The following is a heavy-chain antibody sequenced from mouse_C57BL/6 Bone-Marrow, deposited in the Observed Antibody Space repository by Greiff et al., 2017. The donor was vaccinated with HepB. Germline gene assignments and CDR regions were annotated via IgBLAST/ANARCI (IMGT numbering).Heavy chain of an antibody. D-gene: IGHD1-1*01. Sequence: QVHVKQSGAELVRPGASVKLSCKASGYTFTDYYINWVKQRPGQGLEWIARIYPGSGNTYYNEKFKGKATLTAEKSSSTAYMQLSSLTSEDSAVYYCARSITTVVGYAMDYWGQGTSVTVSS. CDR3: ARSITTVVGYAMDY. V-gene: IGHV1-76*01. J-gene: IGHJ4*01. CDR1: GYTFTDYY. CDR2: IYPGSGNT.